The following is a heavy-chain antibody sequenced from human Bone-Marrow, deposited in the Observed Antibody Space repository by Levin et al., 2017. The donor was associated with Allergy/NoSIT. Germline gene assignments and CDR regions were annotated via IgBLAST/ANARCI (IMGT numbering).Heavy chain of an antibody. CDR1: GFSLSRFW. CDR3: VRDPTVTTRHDAFDI. V-gene: IGHV3-7*01. D-gene: IGHD4-17*01. Sequence: ETLSLTCAASGFSLSRFWMSWVRQTPGKGLEWVAIIKADGSEKFYQDSVEGRFTISRDNAKNSLYLQMFSLRIEDTAMYYCVRDPTVTTRHDAFDIWGQGTMVTVSS. CDR2: IKADGSEK. J-gene: IGHJ3*02.